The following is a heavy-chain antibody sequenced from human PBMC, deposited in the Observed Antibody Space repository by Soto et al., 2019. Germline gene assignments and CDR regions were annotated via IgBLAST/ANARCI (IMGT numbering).Heavy chain of an antibody. Sequence: GGSLRLSCAASGFTFSSYGMHWVRQAPGKGLEWVAVIWYDGSNKYYADSVKGRFTISRDNSKNTLYLQMNSLRAEDTAVYYCARDGIYEYSSSFNCLFYWGQGTLVTVSS. V-gene: IGHV3-33*01. D-gene: IGHD6-6*01. CDR2: IWYDGSNK. CDR1: GFTFSSYG. CDR3: ARDGIYEYSSSFNCLFY. J-gene: IGHJ4*02.